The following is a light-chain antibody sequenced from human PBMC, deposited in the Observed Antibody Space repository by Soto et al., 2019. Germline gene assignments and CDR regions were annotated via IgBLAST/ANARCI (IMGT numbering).Light chain of an antibody. V-gene: IGLV1-40*01. CDR2: GST. J-gene: IGLJ1*01. CDR3: QSYDSSLSGYV. CDR1: GSNIGAPYD. Sequence: QAVVTQPPSLSGAPGQRVTISCTGGGSNIGAPYDVHWYQHLPGTAPKLLIYGSTNRPSGVPGRFSGSKSGTSASLAITGLQAEDEADYYCQSYDSSLSGYVFGAGTKLTVL.